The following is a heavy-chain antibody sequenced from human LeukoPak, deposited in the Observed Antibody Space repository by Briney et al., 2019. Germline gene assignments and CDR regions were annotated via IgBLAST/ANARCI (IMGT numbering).Heavy chain of an antibody. CDR1: GVSISSGSNY. J-gene: IGHJ4*02. CDR3: ARGGYSYGVR. D-gene: IGHD5-18*01. V-gene: IGHV4-39*07. CDR2: IYSRGNT. Sequence: SETLSLTCSVSGVSISSGSNYWGWIRQPPGKTLEWIGSIYSRGNTYYNPSLKSRVIILIDTAKNHFSLNLSSVTAADTAVYYCARGGYSYGVRWGQGTLVTVSS.